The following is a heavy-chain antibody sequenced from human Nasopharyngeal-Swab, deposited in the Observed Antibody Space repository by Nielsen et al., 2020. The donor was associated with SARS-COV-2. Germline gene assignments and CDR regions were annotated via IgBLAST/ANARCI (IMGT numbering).Heavy chain of an antibody. D-gene: IGHD3-3*01. Sequence: VRQMPGKGLEWVSAISGSGGSTYYADSVKGRFTISRDNSKITLYLQMNSLRAEDTAVYYCAKEPFYDFWSGYYWDYWGQGTLVTVSS. CDR3: AKEPFYDFWSGYYWDY. J-gene: IGHJ4*02. V-gene: IGHV3-23*01. CDR2: ISGSGGST.